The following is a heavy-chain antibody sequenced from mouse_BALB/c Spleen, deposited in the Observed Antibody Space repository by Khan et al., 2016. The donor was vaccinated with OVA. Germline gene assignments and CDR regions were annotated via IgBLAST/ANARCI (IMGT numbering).Heavy chain of an antibody. CDR1: GYSFTGYF. V-gene: IGHV1-20*02. J-gene: IGHJ2*01. D-gene: IGHD1-1*01. CDR2: INPHIGET. CDR3: TIIYGSDFDY. Sequence: KDGPELVKPGASVKISCKASGYSFTGYFMNWVMQSPGKSLEWIGRINPHIGETFYNQKFKGKATLTVDESSSTAHMELRSLASEDSAVSYCTIIYGSDFDYWGQGTTLTVSS.